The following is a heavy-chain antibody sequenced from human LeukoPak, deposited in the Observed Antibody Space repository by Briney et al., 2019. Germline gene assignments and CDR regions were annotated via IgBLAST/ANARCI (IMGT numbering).Heavy chain of an antibody. CDR3: ARGPIWFGEEGAFDI. Sequence: SETLSLTCTVSGGSISSYYWSWIRQPPGKGLEWIGYIYYSGSTNYNPSLKSRVTISVDTSKNQFSLKLSSATAADTAVYYCARGPIWFGEEGAFDIWGQGTMVTVSS. V-gene: IGHV4-59*01. CDR1: GGSISSYY. D-gene: IGHD3-10*01. CDR2: IYYSGST. J-gene: IGHJ3*02.